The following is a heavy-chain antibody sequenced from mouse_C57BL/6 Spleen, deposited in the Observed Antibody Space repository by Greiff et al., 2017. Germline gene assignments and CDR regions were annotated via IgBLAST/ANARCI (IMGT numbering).Heavy chain of an antibody. CDR3: ERKAYYGNNAY. CDR2: IYPSDSET. D-gene: IGHD2-10*01. CDR1: GYTFTSYW. V-gene: IGHV1-61*01. Sequence: QVQLQQPGAELVRPGSSLKLSCKASGYTFTSYWMAWVKQRPGQGLEWIGNIYPSDSETHYNQQFKDKATLTVDKSSSTAYMQLSSLTSEDSAVYYCERKAYYGNNAYWGQGTLVTVSA. J-gene: IGHJ3*01.